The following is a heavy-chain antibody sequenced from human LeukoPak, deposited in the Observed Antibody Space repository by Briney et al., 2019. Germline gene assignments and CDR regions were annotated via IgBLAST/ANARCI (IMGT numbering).Heavy chain of an antibody. J-gene: IGHJ6*02. V-gene: IGHV1-69*04. CDR2: IIPILDFS. CDR3: ASPAGWVDDYYAMDV. CDR1: GGTFNIHA. Sequence: SVKVSCKASGGTFNIHAISWVRQAPGQGLDWMGRIIPILDFSNYAQKFQGRVTITADKSTSTAYMELSSLTFEDTAVYYCASPAGWVDDYYAMDVWGQGTTVTVSS. D-gene: IGHD1-26*01.